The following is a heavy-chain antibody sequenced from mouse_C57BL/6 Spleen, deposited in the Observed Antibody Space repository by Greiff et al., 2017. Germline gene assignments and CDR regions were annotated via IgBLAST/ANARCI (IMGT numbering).Heavy chain of an antibody. CDR3: ARSLRAYFDY. J-gene: IGHJ2*01. V-gene: IGHV5-16*01. Sequence: EVKLMESEGGLVQPGSSMKLSCTASGFTFSDYYMAWVRQVPEKGLEWVANINYDGSSTYYLDSLKSRFIISRDNAKNILYLQMSSLKSEDTATYYCARSLRAYFDYWGQGTTLTVSS. CDR1: GFTFSDYY. D-gene: IGHD1-1*01. CDR2: INYDGSST.